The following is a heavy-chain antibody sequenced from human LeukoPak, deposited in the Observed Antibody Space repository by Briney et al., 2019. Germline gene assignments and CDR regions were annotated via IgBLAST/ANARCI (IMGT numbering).Heavy chain of an antibody. V-gene: IGHV1-3*01. CDR2: INAGNGNT. CDR1: GYTFTSYA. J-gene: IGHJ4*02. D-gene: IGHD2-15*01. CDR3: ARDLGYCSGGSCTEFIY. Sequence: ASVKVSCKASGYTFTSYAMHWVRQAPGQRLEWMGWINAGNGNTKYSQKFQGRVTITRDTSASTAYMELSSLRSEDTAVYYCARDLGYCSGGSCTEFIYWDQGTLVTVSS.